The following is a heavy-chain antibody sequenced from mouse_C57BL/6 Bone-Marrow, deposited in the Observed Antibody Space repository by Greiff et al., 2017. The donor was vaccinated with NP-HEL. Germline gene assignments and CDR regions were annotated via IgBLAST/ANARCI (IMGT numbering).Heavy chain of an antibody. D-gene: IGHD2-3*01. CDR2: IDPETGGT. V-gene: IGHV1-15*01. CDR3: TRWGWLLRWFAY. Sequence: LVESGAELVRPGASVTLSCKASGYTFTDYEMHWVKQTPVHGLEWIGAIDPETGGTAYNQKFKGKAILTADKSSSTAYMELRSLTSEDSAVYYCTRWGWLLRWFAYWGQGTLVTVSA. CDR1: GYTFTDYE. J-gene: IGHJ3*01.